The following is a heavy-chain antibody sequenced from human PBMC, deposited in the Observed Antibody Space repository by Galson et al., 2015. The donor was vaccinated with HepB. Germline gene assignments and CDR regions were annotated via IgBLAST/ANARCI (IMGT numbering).Heavy chain of an antibody. CDR2: ISGSGGST. Sequence: SLRLSCAASGFTLSSYSMTWVRQAPGKGLEWVSAISGSGGSTYYADTVKGRFTISRDNSKNTLYLKMNSMRAEDTAVYYCAKEHDFGVVLDSWGQGTLVTVSS. V-gene: IGHV3-23*01. J-gene: IGHJ5*01. CDR3: AKEHDFGVVLDS. CDR1: GFTLSSYS. D-gene: IGHD3-3*01.